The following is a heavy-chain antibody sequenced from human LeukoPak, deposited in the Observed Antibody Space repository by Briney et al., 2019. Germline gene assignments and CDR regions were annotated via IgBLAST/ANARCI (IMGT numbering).Heavy chain of an antibody. V-gene: IGHV3-64D*06. J-gene: IGHJ4*02. CDR1: GFTFSSSA. CDR3: VKDRLTTGYYFDY. Sequence: GGSLRLSCSASGFTFSSSAMHWVRQAPGKGLEYVSAISSIGGSTYYADSVKGRFTISRDNSKNTLYLQMSSLRAEDTAVYYCVKDRLTTGYYFDYWGQGTLVTVSS. D-gene: IGHD4-17*01. CDR2: ISSIGGST.